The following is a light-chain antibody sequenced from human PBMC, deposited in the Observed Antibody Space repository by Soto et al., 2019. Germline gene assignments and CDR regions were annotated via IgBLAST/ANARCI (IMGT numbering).Light chain of an antibody. V-gene: IGKV3-20*01. CDR3: QQYGSSPLT. J-gene: IGKJ4*01. Sequence: EIVLTQSPGTLSLSPGERATLSCRASQSVSSSYLAWYQQKPGQAPRLLISGASSRATCIPDRFSGSGSGTDFTLTISILEPEDFAVYYCQQYGSSPLTFGGGTKVEIK. CDR1: QSVSSSY. CDR2: GAS.